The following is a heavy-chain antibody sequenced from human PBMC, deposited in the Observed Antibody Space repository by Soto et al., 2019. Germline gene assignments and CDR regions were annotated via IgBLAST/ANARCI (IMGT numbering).Heavy chain of an antibody. J-gene: IGHJ4*02. CDR3: TRGVPVTGTWGRPFDY. CDR2: ISGSGGST. Sequence: GGSLRLSCAASGFTFSSYAMSWVRQAPGKGLEWVSAISGSGGSTTYADSVKGRFTISRDNAKNTLYLHLNSLRGEDTAFYYCTRGVPVTGTWGRPFDYWGQGTLVTVSS. D-gene: IGHD6-19*01. V-gene: IGHV3-23*01. CDR1: GFTFSSYA.